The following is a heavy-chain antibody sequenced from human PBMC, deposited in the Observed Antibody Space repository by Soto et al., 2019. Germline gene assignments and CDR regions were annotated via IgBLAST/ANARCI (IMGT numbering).Heavy chain of an antibody. CDR1: GFTASSNY. D-gene: IGHD3-16*02. Sequence: EVQLVESGGGLVQPGGSLRLSCAASGFTASSNYMSWVRQAPGKGLEWGSVIYSGGSTYYADSVKGRFTISRDNSKNSLYLQMNSLRAEDTAVYYCARDIDLWYFDYWGQGTLVTVSS. CDR2: IYSGGST. J-gene: IGHJ4*02. V-gene: IGHV3-66*01. CDR3: ARDIDLWYFDY.